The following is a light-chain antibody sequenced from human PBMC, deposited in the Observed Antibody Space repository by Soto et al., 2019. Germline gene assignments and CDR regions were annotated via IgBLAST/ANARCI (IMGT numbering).Light chain of an antibody. Sequence: AIRMTQSPSSLSASTGDRVTITCRASQVISSYLAWYQQKPAKAPKLLIYSASTLQSGVPSRFSGSGSGTEFTFTISCLQSEDFATYYCQQYYSYHRTFGQGTKVEIK. CDR3: QQYYSYHRT. V-gene: IGKV1-8*01. CDR2: SAS. J-gene: IGKJ1*01. CDR1: QVISSY.